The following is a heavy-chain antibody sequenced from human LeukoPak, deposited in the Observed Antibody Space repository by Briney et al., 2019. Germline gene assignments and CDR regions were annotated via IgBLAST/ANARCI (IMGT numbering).Heavy chain of an antibody. CDR3: ARDIYGSGSYHDAFDI. CDR1: GYTFTNYA. V-gene: IGHV7-4-1*02. CDR2: INTNTGNP. D-gene: IGHD3-10*01. Sequence: ASVKVSCKASGYTFTNYAMNWVRQAPGQGLEWMGWINTNTGNPTYAQGFTGRFVFSLDTSVSTAYLQISSLKAEDTAVYYCARDIYGSGSYHDAFDIWGQGTMVTVSS. J-gene: IGHJ3*02.